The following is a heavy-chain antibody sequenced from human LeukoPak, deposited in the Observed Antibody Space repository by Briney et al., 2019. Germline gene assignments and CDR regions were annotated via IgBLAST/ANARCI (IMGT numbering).Heavy chain of an antibody. CDR3: ARVLGSSWHLPGAPFDY. CDR1: GVSFSDYY. CDR2: INHSGST. Sequence: PSETLSLTCAVYGVSFSDYYWSWIRQPPGKGLEWIGEINHSGSTNYNPSLKSRVTISVDTSKNQFSLKLSSVTAADTAVYYCARVLGSSWHLPGAPFDYWGQGTLVTVSS. V-gene: IGHV4-34*01. J-gene: IGHJ4*02. D-gene: IGHD6-13*01.